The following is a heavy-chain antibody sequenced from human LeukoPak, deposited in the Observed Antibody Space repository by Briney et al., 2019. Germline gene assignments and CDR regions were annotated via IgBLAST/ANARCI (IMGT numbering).Heavy chain of an antibody. J-gene: IGHJ4*02. CDR1: GFPFSTYG. CDR2: ISGSGGST. V-gene: IGHV3-23*01. CDR3: AKDLDYYFDY. Sequence: PGGSLRLSCAASGFPFSTYGMSWVRQAPGKGLEWVSAISGSGGSTYYADSVKGRFTISRDNSKNTLYLQMNSLRAEDTAVYYCAKDLDYYFDYWGQGTLVTVSS.